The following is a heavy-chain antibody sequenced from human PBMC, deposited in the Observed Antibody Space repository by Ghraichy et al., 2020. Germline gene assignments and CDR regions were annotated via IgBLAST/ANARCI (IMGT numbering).Heavy chain of an antibody. Sequence: SQTLSLTCTVSGGSISSSSYYWGWIRQPPGKGLEWIGSIYYSGSTNYNPSLKSRVTISVDTSKNQFSLKLSSVTAADTAVYYCARDKEYRGSYLDYYYGMDVWGQGTTDTVAS. D-gene: IGHD1-26*01. V-gene: IGHV4-39*07. CDR3: ARDKEYRGSYLDYYYGMDV. J-gene: IGHJ6*02. CDR2: IYYSGST. CDR1: GGSISSSSYY.